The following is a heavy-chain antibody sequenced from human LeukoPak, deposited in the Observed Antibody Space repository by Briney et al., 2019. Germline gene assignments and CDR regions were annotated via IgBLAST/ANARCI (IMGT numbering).Heavy chain of an antibody. D-gene: IGHD5-18*01. CDR1: GYTFTSYG. J-gene: IGHJ4*02. Sequence: ASVKVSFKASGYTFTSYGISWVRQAPGQGLEWMGWISAYNGNTNYAQKLQGRVTMTTDTSTSTAYMELRSLRSDDTAVYYCARVQYGYRTFDYWGQGTLVTVSS. V-gene: IGHV1-18*01. CDR2: ISAYNGNT. CDR3: ARVQYGYRTFDY.